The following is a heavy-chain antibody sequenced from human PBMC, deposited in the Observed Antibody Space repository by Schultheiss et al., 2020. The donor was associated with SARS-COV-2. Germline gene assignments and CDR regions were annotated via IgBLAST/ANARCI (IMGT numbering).Heavy chain of an antibody. CDR2: IYYSGST. Sequence: SETLSLTCTVSGGSISSSSYYWGWIRQPPGKGLEWIGYIYYSGSTYYNPSLKSRVTISVDTSKNQFSLKLSSVTAADTAVYYCARDSFAARYTAMVHFDFWGQGTLVTVSS. V-gene: IGHV4-39*07. D-gene: IGHD5-18*01. J-gene: IGHJ4*02. CDR1: GGSISSSSYY. CDR3: ARDSFAARYTAMVHFDF.